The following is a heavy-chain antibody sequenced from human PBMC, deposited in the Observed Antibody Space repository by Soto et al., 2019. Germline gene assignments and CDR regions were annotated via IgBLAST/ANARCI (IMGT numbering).Heavy chain of an antibody. Sequence: GGSLRLSCAASGFTFSSYAMHWVRQAPGKGLEWVAVISYDGSNKYYADSVKGRFTISRDNSKNTLYLQMNSLRAEDTAVYYCARDGGLDLHYDTYYFDYWGQGTLVTVSS. V-gene: IGHV3-30-3*01. J-gene: IGHJ4*02. CDR2: ISYDGSNK. D-gene: IGHD3-9*01. CDR3: ARDGGLDLHYDTYYFDY. CDR1: GFTFSSYA.